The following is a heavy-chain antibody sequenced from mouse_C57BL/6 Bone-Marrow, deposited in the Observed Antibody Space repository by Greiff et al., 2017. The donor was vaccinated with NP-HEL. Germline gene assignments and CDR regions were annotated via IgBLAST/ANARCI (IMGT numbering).Heavy chain of an antibody. CDR3: ARSEALITSYYFDY. J-gene: IGHJ2*01. CDR2: IYPGSGNT. D-gene: IGHD1-1*01. V-gene: IGHV1-76*01. CDR1: GYTFTDYY. Sequence: VQGVESGAELVRPGASVKLSCKASGYTFTDYYINWVKQRPGQGLEWIARIYPGSGNTYYNEKFKGKATLTAEKSSSTAYMQLSSLTSEDSAVYFCARSEALITSYYFDYWGQGTTLTVSS.